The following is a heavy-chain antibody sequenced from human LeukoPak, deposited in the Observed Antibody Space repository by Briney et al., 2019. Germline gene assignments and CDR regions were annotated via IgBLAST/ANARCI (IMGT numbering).Heavy chain of an antibody. CDR3: ARSSDSSGWYGGGIFDY. J-gene: IGHJ4*02. Sequence: SETLSLTCTVSGGSITNYYWNWIRRPAGKGLEWIGRIYISGSTNYNPSLESRVTVSLDTSDNQFSLRLSSVTAADTAVYYCARSSDSSGWYGGGIFDYWGQGTLVTVSS. CDR2: IYISGST. D-gene: IGHD6-19*01. CDR1: GGSITNYY. V-gene: IGHV4-4*07.